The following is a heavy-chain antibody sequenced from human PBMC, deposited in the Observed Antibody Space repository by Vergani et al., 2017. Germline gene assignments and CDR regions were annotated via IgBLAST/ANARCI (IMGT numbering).Heavy chain of an antibody. CDR2: IYSGGST. J-gene: IGHJ6*02. Sequence: DVRLVESGGGVVQPGGSLRLSCAASGFTVSSNYMSWVRQAPGKGLEWVSVIYSGGSTYYADSVKGRFTISRHNSKNTLYLQMNSLRAEDTAVYYCARDRVDIVATTTYYYYYYGMDVWGQGTTVTVSS. D-gene: IGHD5-12*01. CDR3: ARDRVDIVATTTYYYYYYGMDV. CDR1: GFTVSSNY. V-gene: IGHV3-53*04.